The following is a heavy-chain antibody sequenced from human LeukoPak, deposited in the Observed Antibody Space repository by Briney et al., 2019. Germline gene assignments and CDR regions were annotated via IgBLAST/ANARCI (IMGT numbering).Heavy chain of an antibody. J-gene: IGHJ4*02. V-gene: IGHV3-7*01. Sequence: GGSLRLSCAASGFTFSNYWMTWVRQAPGKGLEWVAHINQDGSEEHYMDSAKARFTISRYNTKNSLSLQMNRLRAEDTAVYYCVRDGGVSGYDLLDYWGQGTLVTVSS. D-gene: IGHD5-12*01. CDR1: GFTFSNYW. CDR3: VRDGGVSGYDLLDY. CDR2: INQDGSEE.